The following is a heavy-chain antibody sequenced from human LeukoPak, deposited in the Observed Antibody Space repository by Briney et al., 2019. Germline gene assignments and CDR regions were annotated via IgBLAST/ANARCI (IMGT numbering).Heavy chain of an antibody. D-gene: IGHD6-13*01. J-gene: IGHJ6*03. CDR3: ARVVSSWYAFYYYYYMDV. V-gene: IGHV1-2*02. CDR2: INPNSGGT. Sequence: GASVKVSCKASGYTFTGYYMHWVRQAPGQGLEWMGWINPNSGGTNYAQKFQGRVTMTRDTSISTAYMELSRLRSDDTAVYYCARVVSSWYAFYYYYYMDVWGKGTTVTVSS. CDR1: GYTFTGYY.